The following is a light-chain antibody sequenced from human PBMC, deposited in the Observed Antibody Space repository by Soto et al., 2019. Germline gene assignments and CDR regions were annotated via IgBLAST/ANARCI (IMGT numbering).Light chain of an antibody. V-gene: IGKV2-28*01. CDR3: MQALQTPPT. Sequence: DIVMTQSPLSLPVTPGEPASISCRSSQSLLHSNGYDYLDWYLQKPGQSPQLLIYLGSNRATGVPDRCSGSVSSTDLRMKISRREAEDIGIYYCMQALQTPPTFGQRTKLQI. CDR1: QSLLHSNGYDY. CDR2: LGS. J-gene: IGKJ1*01.